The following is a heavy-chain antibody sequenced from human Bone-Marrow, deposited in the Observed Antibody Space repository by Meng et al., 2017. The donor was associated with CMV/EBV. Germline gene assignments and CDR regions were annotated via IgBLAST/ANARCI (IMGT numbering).Heavy chain of an antibody. V-gene: IGHV3-21*01. Sequence: GESLKISCAASGFTFSSYSMNWVRQAPGKGLEWVSSISSSSSYIYYADSVKGRFTISRDNAKNSLYLQMNSLRAEDTAVYYCVRQHGPYYYYGMDVWGQGTTVTVSS. CDR3: VRQHGPYYYYGMDV. J-gene: IGHJ6*02. CDR2: ISSSSSYI. CDR1: GFTFSSYS.